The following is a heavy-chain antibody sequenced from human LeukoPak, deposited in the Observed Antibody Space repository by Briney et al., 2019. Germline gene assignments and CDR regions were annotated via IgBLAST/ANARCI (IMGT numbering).Heavy chain of an antibody. Sequence: GGSLRLSCAASGFTFSSYAMSWVRQAPGKGLEWVSAISGSGGSTYYADSVKGRFTLSRDNSKNTLYLQMNSLRAEDTAVYYSGKDRFNSYGYDYWGQGTLVTVSS. CDR2: ISGSGGST. V-gene: IGHV3-23*01. CDR1: GFTFSSYA. J-gene: IGHJ4*02. D-gene: IGHD5-18*01. CDR3: GKDRFNSYGYDY.